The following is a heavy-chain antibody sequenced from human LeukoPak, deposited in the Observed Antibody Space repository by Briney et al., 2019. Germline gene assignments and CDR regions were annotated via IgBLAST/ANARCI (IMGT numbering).Heavy chain of an antibody. V-gene: IGHV4-34*01. CDR1: GGSFSGYY. CDR3: ARDEMATIYY. Sequence: SQTLSLTCAVYGGSFSGYYWSWIPQPPGKGLEWIGEINHSGSTNYNPSLKSRVTISVDTSKNQFSLKLSSVTAADTAVYYCARDEMATIYYWGQGTLVTVSS. D-gene: IGHD5-24*01. CDR2: INHSGST. J-gene: IGHJ4*02.